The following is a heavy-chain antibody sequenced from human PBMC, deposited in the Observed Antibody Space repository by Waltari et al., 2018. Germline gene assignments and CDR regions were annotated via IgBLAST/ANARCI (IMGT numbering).Heavy chain of an antibody. CDR2: ITPILGIA. Sequence: QVQLVQSGAEVKKPGSSAKVSCKASGGTFSCYAISWVRQAPGQGLEWVGGITPILGIAPDVHRFQCSVPITAEEYRSTAYLGLSSLRSEDRAVEYWAIPQWFSPWGQATLRTGSS. V-gene: IGHV1-69*04. CDR1: GGTFSCYA. J-gene: IGHJ5*02. CDR3: AIPQWFSP.